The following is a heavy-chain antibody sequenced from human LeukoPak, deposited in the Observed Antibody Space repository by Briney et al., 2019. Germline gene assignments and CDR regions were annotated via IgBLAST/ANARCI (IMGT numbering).Heavy chain of an antibody. Sequence: ETLSLTCAVYGGSFNDYYWIWVRQAPGKGLECISETLYGGTTTYYAASVKGRFTLSRDNARNTLYLQMDSLRAEDTAVYYCAKVATNAYFDYWGQGTLVTVSS. CDR1: GGSFNDYY. V-gene: IGHV3-23*01. J-gene: IGHJ4*02. CDR2: TLYGGTTT. CDR3: AKVATNAYFDY.